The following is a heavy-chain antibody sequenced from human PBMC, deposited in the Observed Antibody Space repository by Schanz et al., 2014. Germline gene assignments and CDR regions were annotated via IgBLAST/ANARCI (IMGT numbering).Heavy chain of an antibody. Sequence: DVQLLESGGGLVQPGGSLRLSCAASGFTFSTHAMSWVSQAPGKGLEWVSSISGDHRNTFYADSVKGRFTNSRDNSKNTLYLQMNSLRAEDTAIYYCAKDAPYPFDLWGRGTLITVSS. CDR3: AKDAPYPFDL. J-gene: IGHJ2*01. CDR1: GFTFSTHA. V-gene: IGHV3-23*01. CDR2: ISGDHRNT.